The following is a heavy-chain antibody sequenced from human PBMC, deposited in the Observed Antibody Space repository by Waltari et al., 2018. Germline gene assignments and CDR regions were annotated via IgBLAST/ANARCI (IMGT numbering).Heavy chain of an antibody. CDR1: AFTFTPCA. J-gene: IGHJ6*02. D-gene: IGHD3-22*01. V-gene: IGHV3-30*04. Sequence: QVKLVASGGGVVQPGRSLRLSCAPSAFTFTPCAMYWVRQAPGKGREWVAFISYNERNIYYVDSVKGRFTISRDNSRKPLYLQMNSLRTEDTAVYYCARDYCDRTNCHGMDVWGQGTTVTVSS. CDR3: ARDYCDRTNCHGMDV. CDR2: ISYNERNI.